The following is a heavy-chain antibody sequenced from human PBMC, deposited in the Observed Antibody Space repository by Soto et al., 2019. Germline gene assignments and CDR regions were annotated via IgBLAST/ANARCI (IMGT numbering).Heavy chain of an antibody. J-gene: IGHJ4*02. Sequence: EAQLLESGGGLVQPGGSLRLSCAASGFTFSTYAMTWVRQAPGKGLEWVSDISNSGGSTYYADSVKGRFTISRDNSENTLYLQMTSVRAEDTAIYYCAKHGSGYDRHCYYWGPGTLVTVSS. V-gene: IGHV3-23*01. CDR1: GFTFSTYA. CDR2: ISNSGGST. D-gene: IGHD5-12*01. CDR3: AKHGSGYDRHCYY.